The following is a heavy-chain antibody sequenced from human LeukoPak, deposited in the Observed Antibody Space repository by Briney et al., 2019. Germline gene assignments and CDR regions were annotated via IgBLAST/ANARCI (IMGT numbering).Heavy chain of an antibody. J-gene: IGHJ4*02. D-gene: IGHD6-13*01. V-gene: IGHV4-34*01. CDR2: INHSGST. CDR1: GGSFSGYY. CDR3: ARGLGYTN. Sequence: SETLSLTCAVYGGSFSGYYWSWIRQLPGKGLEWIGEINHSGSTNYNPSLKSRVTISVDTSKNQFSLKLSSVTAADTAVYYCARGLGYTNWGQGTLVTVSS.